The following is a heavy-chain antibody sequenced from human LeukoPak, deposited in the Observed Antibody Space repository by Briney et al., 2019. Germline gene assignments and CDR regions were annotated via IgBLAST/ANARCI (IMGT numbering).Heavy chain of an antibody. D-gene: IGHD4-17*01. Sequence: SVEVSCKASGGTFSGYAISWVRQAPGQGLEWMGGIIPIFGTANYAQKFQGRVTITADESTSTAYMELSSLRSEDTAVYYCARGPDYGDYFWGQGTLVTVSS. J-gene: IGHJ4*02. CDR2: IIPIFGTA. CDR3: ARGPDYGDYF. V-gene: IGHV1-69*01. CDR1: GGTFSGYA.